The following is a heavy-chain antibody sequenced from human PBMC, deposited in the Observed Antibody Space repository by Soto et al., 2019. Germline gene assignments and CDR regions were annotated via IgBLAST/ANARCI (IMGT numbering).Heavy chain of an antibody. CDR2: FVVGSGNT. CDR3: AALRVGYGSSTSCNNFDY. Sequence: ASVKVSCKASGFTFTSSAMQWVRQARGQRLEWIGWFVVGSGNTNYAQKCQERVTITRDMSTSTAYMELSSLRSEDTAVYYCAALRVGYGSSTSCNNFDYWGQGTLVTVSS. J-gene: IGHJ4*02. D-gene: IGHD2-2*02. CDR1: GFTFTSSA. V-gene: IGHV1-58*02.